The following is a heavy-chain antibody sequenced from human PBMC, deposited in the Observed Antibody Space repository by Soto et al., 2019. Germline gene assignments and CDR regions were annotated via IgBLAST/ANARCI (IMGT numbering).Heavy chain of an antibody. CDR2: IKHDGSER. Sequence: EVQLVESGGGLVQPGGSLRLSCAASGFRFNTNWMSWVRQAPGKGLEWVANIKHDGSERNHVDSVRGRFTISIDNAKSSLYLQMNSLXXXXXXXXXXARELSWSGRDYWGQGTLVIVSP. CDR3: ARELSWSGRDY. CDR1: GFRFNTNW. D-gene: IGHD3-10*01. J-gene: IGHJ4*02. V-gene: IGHV3-7*01.